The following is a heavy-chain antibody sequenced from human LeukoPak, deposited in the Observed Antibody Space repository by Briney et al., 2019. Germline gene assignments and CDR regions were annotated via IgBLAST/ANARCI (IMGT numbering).Heavy chain of an antibody. D-gene: IGHD6-19*01. CDR1: GDSISSYY. Sequence: PSETLSLTCTVSGDSISSYYWSWIRQPPGKGLEWIGSIYHSGSTYYNPSLKSRVTISVDTSKNQFSLKLSSVTAADTAVYYCARGGGVAVAPPDYWGQGTLVTVSS. J-gene: IGHJ4*02. V-gene: IGHV4-38-2*02. CDR2: IYHSGST. CDR3: ARGGGVAVAPPDY.